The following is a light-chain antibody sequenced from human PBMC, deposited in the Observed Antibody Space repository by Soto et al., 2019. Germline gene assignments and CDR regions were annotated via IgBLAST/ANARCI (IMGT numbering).Light chain of an antibody. CDR3: TQRIAWPWT. J-gene: IGKJ1*01. CDR2: DTS. Sequence: IVMTQSPATLSLSPGERATLSCRASQNIENYLAWYQQKPGQAPRLLIYDTSNTATGIPARFSGSGSGTDFTLTISSLESEDFAVCYCTQRIAWPWTSGQGTKVEIK. CDR1: QNIENY. V-gene: IGKV3-11*01.